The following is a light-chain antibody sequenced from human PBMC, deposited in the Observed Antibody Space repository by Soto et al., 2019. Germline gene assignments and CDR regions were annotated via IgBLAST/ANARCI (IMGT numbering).Light chain of an antibody. J-gene: IGKJ5*01. CDR3: QQYNGYSPIT. CDR2: KTS. CDR1: QSISTW. V-gene: IGKV1-5*03. Sequence: DIQITQSPSTLSAAVGDRVTITCRASQSISTWLAWYQQKPGKAPNLLIYKTSKLESGVPARFSGSGSGTEFTLTVSSLQPDDFATYYCQQYNGYSPITFGQGTRLEIK.